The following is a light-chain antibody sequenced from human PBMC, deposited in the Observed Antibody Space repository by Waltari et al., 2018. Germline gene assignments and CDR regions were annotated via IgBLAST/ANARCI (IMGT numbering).Light chain of an antibody. CDR1: RTVFFSSNNKDF. V-gene: IGKV4-1*01. Sequence: DIVLSQSPDSLALSLGERAPITSTSRRTVFFSSNNKDFLSWYQQRPGQPPKLLIYWASTRESGVPDRFSGSGSGTNFTLTISGLQAEDVAVYYCQQFYITPQTFGQGTRVEIK. CDR2: WAS. J-gene: IGKJ2*01. CDR3: QQFYITPQT.